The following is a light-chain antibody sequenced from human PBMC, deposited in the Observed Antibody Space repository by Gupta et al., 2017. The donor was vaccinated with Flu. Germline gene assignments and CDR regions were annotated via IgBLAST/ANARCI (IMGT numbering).Light chain of an antibody. Sequence: DIQMTQSPSSLSASVGERVTITCRASQSISSYLNWYQQKPGKAPQLLIYAASSLQSGVPSRFSGSGSGTDFTLTISSLQPEDFATYYCQQSYSTPRTFGQGTKVEIK. CDR3: QQSYSTPRT. J-gene: IGKJ1*01. V-gene: IGKV1-39*01. CDR1: QSISSY. CDR2: AAS.